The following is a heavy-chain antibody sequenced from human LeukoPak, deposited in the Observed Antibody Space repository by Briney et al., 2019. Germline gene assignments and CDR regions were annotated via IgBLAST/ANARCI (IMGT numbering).Heavy chain of an antibody. CDR1: GGTISSYY. CDR2: IHYSGST. J-gene: IGHJ4*02. D-gene: IGHD6-13*01. CDR3: ARSPRKNSSSWSEGDY. Sequence: PSETLSLTCTVSGGTISSYYWNWIRQPPGKGLEWIGYIHYSGSTNYNPSLKSRVTISVDTSKNQFSLKLSSVTAADTAVYYCARSPRKNSSSWSEGDYWGQGTLVTVSS. V-gene: IGHV4-59*12.